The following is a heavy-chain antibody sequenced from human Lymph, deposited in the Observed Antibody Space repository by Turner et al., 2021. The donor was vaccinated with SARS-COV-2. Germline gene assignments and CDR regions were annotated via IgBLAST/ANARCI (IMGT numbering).Heavy chain of an antibody. J-gene: IGHJ6*02. CDR3: ARDLGTYGMDV. CDR2: IYSGGTT. V-gene: IGHV3-53*02. D-gene: IGHD6-13*01. CDR1: GIIVSRNY. Sequence: EVLLVETGGGLIQPGGSLRLSCAASGIIVSRNYMNWVRQAPGKGMEGVSVIYSGGTTYYADSVKGRFTISRDNSKKTLYLKMNSLRVEDTAVYYCARDLGTYGMDVWGQGTTVTVSS.